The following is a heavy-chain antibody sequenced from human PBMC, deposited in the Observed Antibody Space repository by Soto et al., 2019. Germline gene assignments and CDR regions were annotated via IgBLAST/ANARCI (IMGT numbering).Heavy chain of an antibody. CDR1: GFTFRSYW. CDR3: AKNGDFWSWGMDV. D-gene: IGHD3-3*01. CDR2: VKHDESEK. J-gene: IGHJ6*02. Sequence: AHLVESGGGLVQPGGSLRLSCEASGFTFRSYWMNWVRQAPGKGLEWVASVKHDESEKHYVDSVKGRFTISRDNSRNTLNLQMNSLRAEDTAVYYCAKNGDFWSWGMDVWGQGTTVTVSS. V-gene: IGHV3-7*03.